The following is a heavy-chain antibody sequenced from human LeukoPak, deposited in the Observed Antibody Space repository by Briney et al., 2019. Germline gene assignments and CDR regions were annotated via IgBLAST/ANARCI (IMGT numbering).Heavy chain of an antibody. CDR1: GFTFSSYE. Sequence: GGSLRLSCAASGFTFSSYEMNWVRQAPGKGLEWVSHISSSGSTIYYADSVKGRLTISRDNAKNSLYLQMNSLRAEDTAVYYCASLSSGWFRDWFDPWGQGTLVTVSS. J-gene: IGHJ5*02. CDR3: ASLSSGWFRDWFDP. V-gene: IGHV3-48*03. D-gene: IGHD6-19*01. CDR2: ISSSGSTI.